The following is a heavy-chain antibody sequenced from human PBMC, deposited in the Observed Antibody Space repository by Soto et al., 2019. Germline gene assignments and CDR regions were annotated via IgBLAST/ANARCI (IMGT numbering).Heavy chain of an antibody. CDR3: ARGARDIVVVPAAPGWFDP. CDR1: GGSFSGYY. CDR2: INHSGST. J-gene: IGHJ5*02. D-gene: IGHD2-2*01. V-gene: IGHV4-34*01. Sequence: SETLSLTCVVYGGSFSGYYWSWIRQPPGKGLEWIGEINHSGSTNYNPSLKSRVTISVDTSKNQFSLKLSSVTAADTAVYYCARGARDIVVVPAAPGWFDPWGKGTLVTVSS.